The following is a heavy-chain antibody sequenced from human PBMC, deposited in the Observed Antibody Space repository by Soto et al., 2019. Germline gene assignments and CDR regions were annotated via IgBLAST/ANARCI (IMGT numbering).Heavy chain of an antibody. D-gene: IGHD4-17*01. Sequence: ASVKVSCKASGGTFSSYTISWVRQAPGQGLEWMGRIIPILGIANYAQKFQGRVTITADKSTSTAYMELSSLRSEDTAVYYCAREGNDYRDYVPTTWFDPWGQGTLVTVSS. J-gene: IGHJ5*02. CDR2: IIPILGIA. CDR3: AREGNDYRDYVPTTWFDP. CDR1: GGTFSSYT. V-gene: IGHV1-69*04.